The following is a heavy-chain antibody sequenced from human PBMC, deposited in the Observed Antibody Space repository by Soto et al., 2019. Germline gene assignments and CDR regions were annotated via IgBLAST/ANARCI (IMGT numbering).Heavy chain of an antibody. CDR1: GGSVTNSSYY. V-gene: IGHV4-39*01. D-gene: IGHD4-17*01. CDR3: VSQRTTVPTQAYFDY. CDR2: VYYRGRS. Sequence: TLSLTCTVSGGSVTNSSYYWGWVRQSPGKGLEWIGSVYYRGRSYSKSSVKSRVTISVDTSKNRFSLSLNSVTASDTAVYFCVSQRTTVPTQAYFDYWGPGALVTVSS. J-gene: IGHJ4*02.